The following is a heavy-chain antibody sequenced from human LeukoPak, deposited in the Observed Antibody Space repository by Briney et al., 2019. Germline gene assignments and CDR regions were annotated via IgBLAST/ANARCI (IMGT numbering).Heavy chain of an antibody. J-gene: IGHJ4*01. CDR2: IYYSVRT. CDR3: TSGGMVSGDF. CDR1: GGSLNSYY. Sequence: PSETLSPTRTVSGGSLNSYYWSWIGQPPRKGLEWIGYIYYSVRTSYNHSLKSRVTISRDTSKNQFSLKLRSVTAADTAVYYCTSGGMVSGDFWGHGTLVTVSS. V-gene: IGHV4-59*01. D-gene: IGHD2-8*01.